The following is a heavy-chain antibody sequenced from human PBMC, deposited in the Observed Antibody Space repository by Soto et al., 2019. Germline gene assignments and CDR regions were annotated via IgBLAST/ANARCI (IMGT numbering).Heavy chain of an antibody. CDR2: INSDGSTT. J-gene: IGHJ6*02. CDR3: ARDAYYDMGV. V-gene: IGHV3-74*01. Sequence: EVQLVESGGGLVQPGGSLRLSCAASGFTFSTYWMHWVRQAPGKGLVWVSRINSDGSTTNYADSVKGRFTISRDNAKNALYLQMNSLRAEDTAVYYCARDAYYDMGVWGQGTTVTVSS. CDR1: GFTFSTYW.